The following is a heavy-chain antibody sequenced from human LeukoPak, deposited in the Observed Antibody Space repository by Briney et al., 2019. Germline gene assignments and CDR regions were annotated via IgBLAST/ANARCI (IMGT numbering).Heavy chain of an antibody. J-gene: IGHJ5*02. V-gene: IGHV1-69*04. CDR3: VRLSAGHVSGWFDP. Sequence: SVKVSCKASGGTFSSYAISWVRQAPGQGLEWMGRIIPILGMANYAQKFQGRVTITADKSTSTAYMELSSLRSEDTAVYYCVRLSAGHVSGWFDPWGQGTLVTVSS. D-gene: IGHD2/OR15-2a*01. CDR1: GGTFSSYA. CDR2: IIPILGMA.